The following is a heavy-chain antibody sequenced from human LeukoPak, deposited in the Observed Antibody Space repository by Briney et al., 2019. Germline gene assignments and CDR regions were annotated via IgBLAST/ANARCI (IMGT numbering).Heavy chain of an antibody. D-gene: IGHD3-22*01. V-gene: IGHV4-30-2*01. Sequence: ASQTLSLTCTVSGGSISSGGYYWSWIRQPPGKGLEWIGYIYHSGSTYYNPSLKSRVTTSVDRSKNQFSLKLSSVTAADTAVYYCARSSRAAYDTSGYYYGYFQHWGQGTLVTVSS. CDR2: IYHSGST. J-gene: IGHJ1*01. CDR1: GGSISSGGYY. CDR3: ARSSRAAYDTSGYYYGYFQH.